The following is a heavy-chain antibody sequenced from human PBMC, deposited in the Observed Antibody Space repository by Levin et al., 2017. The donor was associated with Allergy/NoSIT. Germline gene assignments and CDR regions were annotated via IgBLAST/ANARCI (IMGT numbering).Heavy chain of an antibody. Sequence: SQTLSITCAVSGYSISSGYYWGWIRQPPGKGLEWIGSMYHSGTTYYNPSLKSRVTISVDTSKKQLSLKLSSVTAADTAVYYCARGWGFCSGGRCYPYYCDYWGQGTLVTVSS. CDR3: ARGWGFCSGGRCYPYYCDY. J-gene: IGHJ4*02. D-gene: IGHD2-15*01. V-gene: IGHV4-38-2*01. CDR1: GYSISSGYY. CDR2: MYHSGTT.